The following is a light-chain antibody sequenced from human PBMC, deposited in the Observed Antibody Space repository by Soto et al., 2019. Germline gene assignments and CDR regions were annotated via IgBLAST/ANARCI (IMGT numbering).Light chain of an antibody. V-gene: IGKV1-12*01. CDR1: QHISSW. CDR3: QQADSFPLT. Sequence: IQITQSPSSVSASAGDRVTITCRASQHISSWLAWYQQTPGRAPKLLIYAASTLQSGVPSRFRGSGSGTDCSLTITRLQTEDSETYYCQQADSFPLTFGGGTKVDIK. CDR2: AAS. J-gene: IGKJ4*01.